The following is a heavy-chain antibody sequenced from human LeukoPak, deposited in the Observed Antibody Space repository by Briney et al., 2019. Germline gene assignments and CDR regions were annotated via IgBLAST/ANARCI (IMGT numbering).Heavy chain of an antibody. Sequence: SETLSLTYNVAGGSVTSDYWSWIRQPSGKGLEWLGFNHYGGSTNVNPSLESRVTISLDTSKNQFSLKLNSVTAADTAVYYCARRTIRGVHHYFDYWGQGILVTVSS. CDR1: GGSVTSDY. J-gene: IGHJ4*02. V-gene: IGHV4-59*08. CDR3: ARRTIRGVHHYFDY. CDR2: NHYGGST. D-gene: IGHD3-10*01.